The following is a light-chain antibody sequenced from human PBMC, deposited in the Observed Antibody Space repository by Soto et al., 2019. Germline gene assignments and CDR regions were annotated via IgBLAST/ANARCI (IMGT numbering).Light chain of an antibody. Sequence: DIVMTQSPDSLAVALGERATINCKSSQSILYISNNKTHLAWYQQKPGQPPKLLIYWASTRESGVPERFSGGGSGTDFTLTISSLQAEDGAVYYCQQYYSTPGTFGPGTKVDI. J-gene: IGKJ3*01. CDR1: QSILYISNNKTH. V-gene: IGKV4-1*01. CDR2: WAS. CDR3: QQYYSTPGT.